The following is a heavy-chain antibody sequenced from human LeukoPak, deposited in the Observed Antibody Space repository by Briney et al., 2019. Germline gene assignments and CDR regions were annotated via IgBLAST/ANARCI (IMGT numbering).Heavy chain of an antibody. J-gene: IGHJ4*02. D-gene: IGHD4-17*01. CDR3: ARRNTRDYVFDY. CDR2: IYSGGST. Sequence: GGSLRLSCAASGFTVSSNYMSWVRQAPGKGLEWFSVIYSGGSTYYADSVKGRFTISRDNSKNTLYLQMNSLRAEDTAVYYCARRNTRDYVFDYWGQGTLVTVSS. V-gene: IGHV3-66*01. CDR1: GFTVSSNY.